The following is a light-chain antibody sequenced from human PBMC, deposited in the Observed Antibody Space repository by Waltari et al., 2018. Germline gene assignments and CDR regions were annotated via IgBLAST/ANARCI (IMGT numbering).Light chain of an antibody. CDR2: DTN. V-gene: IGLV7-46*01. CDR1: PGAVTSVQY. Sequence: QAVVPPEPSLTGSPGGTVTLTCGASPGAVTSVQYPYWFQQKPGQVPRKLIYDTNNKHSWTPARCLGSGRGYKAGLTLAGAQPEDEAEYYCLLADGSRRVFGGGTKLAVL. J-gene: IGLJ3*02. CDR3: LLADGSRRV.